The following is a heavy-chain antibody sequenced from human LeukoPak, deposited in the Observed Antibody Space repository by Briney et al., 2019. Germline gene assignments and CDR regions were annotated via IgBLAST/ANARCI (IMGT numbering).Heavy chain of an antibody. CDR3: ARVADGYNLYYFDY. CDR1: GGSISSGGYY. Sequence: SQTLSLTCTVSGGSISSGGYYWSWIHQHPGKGLEWIGYIYYSGSTYYNPSLKSRVTISVDTSKNQFSLKLSSVTAADTAVYYCARVADGYNLYYFDYWGQGTLVTVSS. CDR2: IYYSGST. J-gene: IGHJ4*02. V-gene: IGHV4-31*03. D-gene: IGHD5-24*01.